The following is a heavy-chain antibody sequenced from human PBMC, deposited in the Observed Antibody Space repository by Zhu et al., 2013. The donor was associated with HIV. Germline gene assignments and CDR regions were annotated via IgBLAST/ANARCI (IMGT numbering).Heavy chain of an antibody. V-gene: IGHV4-38-2*02. J-gene: IGHJ3*02. Sequence: QVQLQESGPGLVKPSETLSLTCTVSGYSISSGYYWGWIRQPPGKGLEWIGSIYHSGSTYYNPSLKSRVTISVDTSKNQFSLKLSSVTAADTAVYYCARAPRGYYGPDAFDIWGQGTMVTVSS. D-gene: IGHD3-16*01. CDR3: ARAPRGYYGPDAFDI. CDR1: GYSISSGYY. CDR2: IYHSGST.